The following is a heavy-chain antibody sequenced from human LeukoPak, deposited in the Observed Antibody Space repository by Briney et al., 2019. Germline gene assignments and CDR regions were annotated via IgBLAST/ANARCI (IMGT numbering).Heavy chain of an antibody. V-gene: IGHV3-23*01. CDR1: GFTFNNYL. CDR3: AKGSIVATKFDY. Sequence: GGSLRLSCAASGFTFNNYLMHWVRQAPGKGLEWVSAISGSGGSTYYADSVKGRSTISRDNSKNTLYLQMNSLRAEDTAVYYCAKGSIVATKFDYWGQGTLVTVSS. CDR2: ISGSGGST. J-gene: IGHJ4*02. D-gene: IGHD5-12*01.